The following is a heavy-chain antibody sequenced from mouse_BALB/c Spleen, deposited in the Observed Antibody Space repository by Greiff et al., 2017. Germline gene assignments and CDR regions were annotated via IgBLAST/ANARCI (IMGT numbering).Heavy chain of an antibody. CDR2: INPSSGYT. CDR1: GYTFTSYT. J-gene: IGHJ2*01. D-gene: IGHD2-1*01. Sequence: QVQLKESAAELARPGASVKMSCKASGYTFTSYTMHWVKQRPGQGLEWIGYINPSSGYTEYNQKFKDKTTLTADKSSSTAYMQLSSLTSEDSAVYYCAREGGNWRYFDYWGQGTTLTVSS. CDR3: AREGGNWRYFDY. V-gene: IGHV1-4*02.